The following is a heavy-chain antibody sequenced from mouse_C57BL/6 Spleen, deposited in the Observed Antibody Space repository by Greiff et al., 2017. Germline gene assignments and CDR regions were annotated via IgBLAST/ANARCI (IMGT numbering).Heavy chain of an antibody. D-gene: IGHD2-4*01. V-gene: IGHV1-82*01. Sequence: VMLVESGPELVKPGASVKISCKASGYAFSSSWMNWVKQRPGKGLEWIGRIYPGDGDTNYNGKFKGKATLTADKSSSTAYMQLSSLTSEDSAVYFCATYYDYDYYAMDYWGQGTSVTVSS. CDR3: ATYYDYDYYAMDY. J-gene: IGHJ4*01. CDR2: IYPGDGDT. CDR1: GYAFSSSW.